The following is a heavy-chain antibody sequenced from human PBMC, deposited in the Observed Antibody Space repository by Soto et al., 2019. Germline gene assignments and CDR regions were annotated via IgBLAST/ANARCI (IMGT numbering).Heavy chain of an antibody. D-gene: IGHD3-22*01. V-gene: IGHV5-10-1*01. CDR2: IDPSDSQT. J-gene: IGHJ4*02. CDR3: ARQIYDSDTGPNFQYYFDS. CDR1: GYSFAGYW. Sequence: ASLRISCKISGYSFAGYWIIWVRQKTGKGLEWMGRIDPSDSQTYYSPSFRGHVTISVTKSITTVFLQWSSLRASDTTMYYCARQIYDSDTGPNFQYYFDSWGQGTSVPVSS.